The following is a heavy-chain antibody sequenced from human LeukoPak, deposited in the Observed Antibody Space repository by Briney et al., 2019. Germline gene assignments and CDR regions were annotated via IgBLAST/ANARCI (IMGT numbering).Heavy chain of an antibody. J-gene: IGHJ6*02. CDR1: GFTFSSYS. CDR3: ARKVYSSGWSYYYYYGMDV. Sequence: GGSLRLSCAASGFTFSSYSMNWVRQAPGKGLERVANIKQDGSEKYYVDSVKGRFTISRDNAKNSLYLQMNSLRAEDTAVYYCARKVYSSGWSYYYYYGMDVWGQGTTVTVSS. D-gene: IGHD6-19*01. V-gene: IGHV3-7*01. CDR2: IKQDGSEK.